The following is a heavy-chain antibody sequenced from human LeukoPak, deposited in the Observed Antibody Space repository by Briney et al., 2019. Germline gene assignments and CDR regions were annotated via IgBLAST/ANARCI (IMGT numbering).Heavy chain of an antibody. CDR1: GFIFSSYS. V-gene: IGHV3-21*01. J-gene: IGHJ3*02. CDR2: ISSSSSHI. CDR3: ARSSSPCDI. Sequence: GGSLRLSCAASGFIFSSYSMNWVRQAPGKGLEWVSSISSSSSHIFYADSVKGRFTISRDNAKNSLYLQMNSLRAEDTAVYYCARSSSPCDIWGQGTMVTVSP.